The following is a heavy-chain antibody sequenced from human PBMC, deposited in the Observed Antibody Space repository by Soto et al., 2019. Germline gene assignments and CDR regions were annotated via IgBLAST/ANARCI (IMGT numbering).Heavy chain of an antibody. CDR2: ISYDGSNK. J-gene: IGHJ6*02. CDR3: AKDLGAVTTPDYYGMDV. V-gene: IGHV3-30*13. Sequence: QVQLVESGGGVVQPGRSLRLSCAASGFTFSSYGMHWVRQAPGKGLKWVAVISYDGSNKYYADPLKGRFTISRDNAKNRLYLQMNSLRAEDTAVYYCAKDLGAVTTPDYYGMDVWGQGTTVTVS. D-gene: IGHD4-17*01. CDR1: GFTFSSYG.